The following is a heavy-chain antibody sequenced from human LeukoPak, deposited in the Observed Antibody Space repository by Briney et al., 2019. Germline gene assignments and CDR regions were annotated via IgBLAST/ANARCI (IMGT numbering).Heavy chain of an antibody. CDR2: ISSSSSYT. CDR1: GFTFSSYT. V-gene: IGHV3-48*04. CDR3: ARVYHSVNWAGD. D-gene: IGHD2-21*01. J-gene: IGHJ4*02. Sequence: QPGGSLRLSCAASGFTFSSYTMNWVRQAPGKGLEWVSYISSSSSYTNYADSVKGRFTISRDNAKNSLYLQMNSLRAEDTAVYYCARVYHSVNWAGDWGQGTLVTVSS.